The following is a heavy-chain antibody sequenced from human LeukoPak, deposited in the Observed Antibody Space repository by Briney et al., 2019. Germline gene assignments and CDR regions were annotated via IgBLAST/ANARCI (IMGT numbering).Heavy chain of an antibody. Sequence: SVKVSCKAAGGTFSSYAISWVRQAPGQGLEWMGGIIPIFGTANYAQKFQGRVTITADESTSTAYMELSSLRSEDTAVYYCARVLDTARDYYYYYYMDVWGKGTTVTVSS. V-gene: IGHV1-69*01. J-gene: IGHJ6*03. D-gene: IGHD5-18*01. CDR2: IIPIFGTA. CDR3: ARVLDTARDYYYYYYMDV. CDR1: GGTFSSYA.